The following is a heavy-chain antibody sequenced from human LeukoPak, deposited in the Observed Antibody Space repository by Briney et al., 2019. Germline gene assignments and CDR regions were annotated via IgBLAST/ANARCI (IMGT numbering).Heavy chain of an antibody. J-gene: IGHJ4*02. V-gene: IGHV1-46*01. CDR3: AAGLGIAAAEDY. Sequence: ASVKVSCKASGYTFTSYYMHWVRQAPGQGLEWMGIINPSGGSTSYAQKFQERVTITRDMSTSTAYMELSSLRSEDTAVYYCAAGLGIAAAEDYWGQGTLVTVSS. CDR1: GYTFTSYY. D-gene: IGHD6-13*01. CDR2: INPSGGST.